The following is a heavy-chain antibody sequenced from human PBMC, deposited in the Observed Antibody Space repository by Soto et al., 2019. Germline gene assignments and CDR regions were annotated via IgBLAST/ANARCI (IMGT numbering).Heavy chain of an antibody. J-gene: IGHJ5*02. Sequence: QVQLQESGPGLVKPSGTLSLTCAVSSGSISSSNWWSWVRQPPGKGLEWIGEIYHSGSTNYNPSLKSRDTISVDKSKNQFSLKLSSVTAADTAVYYCARDPYYDFWSGLFDPWGQGTLVTVSS. V-gene: IGHV4-4*02. CDR3: ARDPYYDFWSGLFDP. CDR1: SGSISSSNW. CDR2: IYHSGST. D-gene: IGHD3-3*01.